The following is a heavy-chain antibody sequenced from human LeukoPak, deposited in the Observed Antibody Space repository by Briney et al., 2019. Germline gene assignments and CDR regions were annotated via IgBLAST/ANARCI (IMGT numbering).Heavy chain of an antibody. CDR1: GFTFSSYA. Sequence: GGSLRLSCAASGFTFSSYAMSWVRQAPGKGLEWVSAISGSGGSTYYADSVKGRFTVSRDNSKNTLYLQMDSLRAEDTAVYYCASPEWLPDSFDIWGQGTMVTVSS. V-gene: IGHV3-23*01. D-gene: IGHD3-3*01. J-gene: IGHJ3*02. CDR2: ISGSGGST. CDR3: ASPEWLPDSFDI.